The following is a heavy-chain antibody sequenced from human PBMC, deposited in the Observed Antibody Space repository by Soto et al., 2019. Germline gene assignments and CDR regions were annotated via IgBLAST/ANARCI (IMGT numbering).Heavy chain of an antibody. D-gene: IGHD6-6*01. CDR1: GESISSGGYY. CDR3: ARASSSSSAADH. Sequence: QVQLQESGPGLVKASQTLSLICNVSGESISSGGYYWSWIRHHPGKGLEWIGYIYDTESAYYNPSLKSRVTISMDTSKNHFAMKPSSVTAADTAVYYCARASSSSSAADHWGQGTLITVSS. J-gene: IGHJ4*02. CDR2: IYDTESA. V-gene: IGHV4-31*03.